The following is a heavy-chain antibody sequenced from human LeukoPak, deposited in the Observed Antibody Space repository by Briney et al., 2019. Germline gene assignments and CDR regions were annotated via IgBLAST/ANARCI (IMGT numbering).Heavy chain of an antibody. D-gene: IGHD6-6*01. CDR1: GYTFTGYY. J-gene: IGHJ3*02. Sequence: GASVSVCCKASGYTFTGYYMHWGRHGPGQGLERKGWFNPNSGGTNYAQKFQGRVSMTRDTAISTAYMELSRLRSDDTPVYYCARDLSSSSSSAFDIWGQATMVTV. CDR3: ARDLSSSSSSAFDI. V-gene: IGHV1-2*02. CDR2: FNPNSGGT.